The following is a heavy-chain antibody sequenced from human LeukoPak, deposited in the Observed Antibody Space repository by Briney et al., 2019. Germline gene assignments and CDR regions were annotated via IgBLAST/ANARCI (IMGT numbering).Heavy chain of an antibody. D-gene: IGHD3-10*01. Sequence: GGSLRLSCAASGFSFSDFWMTWVRQAPGKGLEWVANINQYGRATYYVDSVKGRFTISRDNAKNSLYLQMNSLRDEDTAVYYCARDYYASGSYYFDYWGQGALVVVSS. CDR1: GFSFSDFW. CDR3: ARDYYASGSYYFDY. CDR2: INQYGRAT. V-gene: IGHV3-7*01. J-gene: IGHJ4*02.